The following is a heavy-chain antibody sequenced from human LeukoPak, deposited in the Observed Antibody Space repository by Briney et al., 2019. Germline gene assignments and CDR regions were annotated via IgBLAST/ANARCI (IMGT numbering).Heavy chain of an antibody. V-gene: IGHV3-48*01. CDR3: ARDTHYYGSGSPAFDI. J-gene: IGHJ3*02. CDR2: ISFSSSTI. D-gene: IGHD3-10*01. Sequence: GGSLRLSCAASGFTFSTYSMNWVRQAPGKGLEWVSYISFSSSTIHYADSVKSRFTISRDNDKKSLCLQMNSLRVEDTAVYYCARDTHYYGSGSPAFDIWGQGTMATVSS. CDR1: GFTFSTYS.